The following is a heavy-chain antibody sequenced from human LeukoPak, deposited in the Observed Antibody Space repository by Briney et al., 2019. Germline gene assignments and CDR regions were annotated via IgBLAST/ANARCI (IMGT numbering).Heavy chain of an antibody. V-gene: IGHV3-9*03. J-gene: IGHJ4*02. Sequence: GGSLRLSCAASGFTFSSYAMTWVRQAPGKGLEWVSGISWNSGSIGYADSVKGRFTISRDNAKNSLYLQMNSLRAEDMALYYCAKDLGYSSSSGGFDYWGQGTLVTVSS. CDR2: ISWNSGSI. CDR3: AKDLGYSSSSGGFDY. CDR1: GFTFSSYA. D-gene: IGHD6-6*01.